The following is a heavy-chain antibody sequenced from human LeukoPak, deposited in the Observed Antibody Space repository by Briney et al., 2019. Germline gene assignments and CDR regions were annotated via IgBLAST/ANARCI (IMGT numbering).Heavy chain of an antibody. V-gene: IGHV1-2*02. Sequence: ASVKVSCKASGYTFTGYYMHWVRQAPGQGLEWMRWINPNSGGTNYAQKFQGRVTMTRDTSISTAYMELSRLRSDDTAVYYCARDVEMATIHFDYWGQGTLVTVSP. CDR2: INPNSGGT. J-gene: IGHJ4*02. CDR1: GYTFTGYY. D-gene: IGHD5-24*01. CDR3: ARDVEMATIHFDY.